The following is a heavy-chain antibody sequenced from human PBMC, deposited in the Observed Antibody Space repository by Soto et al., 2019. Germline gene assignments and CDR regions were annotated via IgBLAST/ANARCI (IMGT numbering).Heavy chain of an antibody. CDR1: GGSISSGGYY. CDR2: IYYSGST. Sequence: SETLSLTCAVSGGSISSGGYYWSWIRQPPGKGLYFIGYIYYSGSTNYNPSLKSRVTISVDTSKNHFSLKLSSVTAADTAVFYCARVLGVVTPLGYYYYGMDVWGQGTTVTVSS. V-gene: IGHV4-61*08. D-gene: IGHD2-15*01. CDR3: ARVLGVVTPLGYYYYGMDV. J-gene: IGHJ6*02.